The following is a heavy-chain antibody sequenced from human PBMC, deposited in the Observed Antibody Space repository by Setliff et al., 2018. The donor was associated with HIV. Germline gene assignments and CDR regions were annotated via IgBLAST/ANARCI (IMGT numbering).Heavy chain of an antibody. Sequence: LTCTVSGGSISSYCWNWIRQPPGKGLEWIGYIFASGSSLYNPSLQSRVSISIDTSKNQFSLKLSSVTAADTAVYYCARRIDNSGSLPAKNWFDTWGQGTLVTVSS. D-gene: IGHD3-10*01. J-gene: IGHJ5*02. V-gene: IGHV4-4*09. CDR2: IFASGSS. CDR3: ARRIDNSGSLPAKNWFDT. CDR1: GGSISSYC.